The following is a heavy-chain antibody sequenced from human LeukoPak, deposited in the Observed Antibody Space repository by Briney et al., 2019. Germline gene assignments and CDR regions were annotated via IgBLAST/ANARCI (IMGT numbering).Heavy chain of an antibody. CDR2: ISSSGSTI. Sequence: PGGSLRLSCAASGFTFSSYEMNWVRQAPGKGLEWVSYISSSGSTIYYADSVKGRFTISRDNAKNSLYLQMNSLRAEDTAVYYCARDLYYYDSSGQHAFDIWGQGTMVTVSS. V-gene: IGHV3-48*03. D-gene: IGHD3-22*01. CDR3: ARDLYYYDSSGQHAFDI. CDR1: GFTFSSYE. J-gene: IGHJ3*02.